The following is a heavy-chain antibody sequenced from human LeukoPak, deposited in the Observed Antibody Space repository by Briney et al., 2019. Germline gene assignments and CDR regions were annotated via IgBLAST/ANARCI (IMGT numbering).Heavy chain of an antibody. J-gene: IGHJ4*02. V-gene: IGHV1-18*01. CDR1: GYTFNSHG. CDR3: ARDWYYYDSSGYLRRLYYFDY. D-gene: IGHD3-22*01. Sequence: ASVKVSCKGSGYTFNSHGFSWVRQAPGQGLEWMGWISAYNGNTKYAQKFQGRVTMTTDTSTSTAYMELRSLRSDDTAVYYCARDWYYYDSSGYLRRLYYFDYWGQGTLVTVSS. CDR2: ISAYNGNT.